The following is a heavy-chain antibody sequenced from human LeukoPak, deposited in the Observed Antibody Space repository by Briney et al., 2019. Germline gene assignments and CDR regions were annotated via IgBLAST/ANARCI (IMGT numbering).Heavy chain of an antibody. CDR3: AKGLPIRLLWFPPDYYYYGMDV. Sequence: PGGSLRLSCAASGFTFDDYAMHWVRQAPGKGLEWVSGISWNSGSIGYADSVKGRFTISRDNAKNTLYLQMNSLRAEDTAVYYCAKGLPIRLLWFPPDYYYYGMDVWGQGTTVTVSS. J-gene: IGHJ6*02. D-gene: IGHD3-10*01. CDR1: GFTFDDYA. V-gene: IGHV3-9*01. CDR2: ISWNSGSI.